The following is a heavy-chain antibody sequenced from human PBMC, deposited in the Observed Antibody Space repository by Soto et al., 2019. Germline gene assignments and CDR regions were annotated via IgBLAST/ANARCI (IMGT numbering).Heavy chain of an antibody. CDR1: GGSISSSSYY. CDR3: ARHLLGTGATFDY. Sequence: QLQLQESGPGLVKPSETLSLTCTVSGGSISSSSYYWGWIRQPPGKGLEWIGSIYYSGSTYYNPPLKCRVTLSVATSKNPFSLKLSSGTAADTAVYYVARHLLGTGATFDYWGQGTLVTVSS. D-gene: IGHD2-8*02. V-gene: IGHV4-39*01. CDR2: IYYSGST. J-gene: IGHJ4*02.